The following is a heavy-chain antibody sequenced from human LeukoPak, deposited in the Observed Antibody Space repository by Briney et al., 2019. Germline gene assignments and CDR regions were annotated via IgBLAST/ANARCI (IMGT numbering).Heavy chain of an antibody. CDR3: ARPGYYYGSGSRYQVDP. CDR1: GGSISSYY. Sequence: SETLSLTCTVSGGSISSYYWSWIRQPPGKGLEWIGYIYYSGSTNYNPSLKSRVTISVDTSKNQFSLKLSSVTAADTAVYYCARPGYYYGSGSRYQVDPWGQGTLVTVSS. V-gene: IGHV4-59*01. D-gene: IGHD3-10*01. J-gene: IGHJ5*02. CDR2: IYYSGST.